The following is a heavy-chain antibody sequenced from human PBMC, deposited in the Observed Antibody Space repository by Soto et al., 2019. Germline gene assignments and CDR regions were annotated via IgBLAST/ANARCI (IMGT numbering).Heavy chain of an antibody. V-gene: IGHV3-48*01. Sequence: PGGSLRLSCAASGFTVSSYSMDWVRQAPGKGLEWVSYITSGSSTIHYADSVKGRFTISRDNAKNSLFLQMNSLRVEDTAVYYCVRDAGSLGYWGQGTLVTVSS. CDR2: ITSGSSTI. CDR3: VRDAGSLGY. CDR1: GFTVSSYS. D-gene: IGHD3-10*01. J-gene: IGHJ4*02.